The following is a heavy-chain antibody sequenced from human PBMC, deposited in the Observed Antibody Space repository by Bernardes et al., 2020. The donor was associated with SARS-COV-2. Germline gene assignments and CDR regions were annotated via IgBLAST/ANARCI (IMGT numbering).Heavy chain of an antibody. D-gene: IGHD6-13*01. CDR1: GYTFTGYY. CDR2: INPNSGGT. Sequence: ASVKVSCKASGYTFTGYYMHWVRQAPGQGLEWMGWINPNSGGTNYAQKFQGRVTMTRDTSISTAYMELSRLRSDDTAVYYCAKTKKIAAAGTREVWFDYWGQGTLVTVSS. CDR3: AKTKKIAAAGTREVWFDY. J-gene: IGHJ4*02. V-gene: IGHV1-2*02.